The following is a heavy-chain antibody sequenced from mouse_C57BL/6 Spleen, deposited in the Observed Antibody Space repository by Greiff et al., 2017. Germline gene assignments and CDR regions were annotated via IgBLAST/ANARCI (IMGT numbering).Heavy chain of an antibody. CDR3: ATYYSNVPWFAY. J-gene: IGHJ3*01. CDR2: IHPSDSDT. Sequence: QVQLHQPGAELVKPGASVKVSCKASGYTFTSYWMHWVKQRPGQGLEWIGRIHPSDSDTNYNQKFKGKATLTVDKSSSTAYMQLSSLTSEDAAVYYCATYYSNVPWFAYWGQGTLVTVSA. D-gene: IGHD2-5*01. CDR1: GYTFTSYW. V-gene: IGHV1-74*01.